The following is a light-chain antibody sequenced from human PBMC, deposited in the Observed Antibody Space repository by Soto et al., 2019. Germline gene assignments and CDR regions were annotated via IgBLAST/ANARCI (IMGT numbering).Light chain of an antibody. CDR2: ANT. V-gene: IGLV1-40*01. CDR1: SSNIGAGYD. J-gene: IGLJ3*02. CDR3: QSYDSSLSGSV. Sequence: QPVLTQPPSVSGAPGQRVTISCTGSSSNIGAGYDVHWYQQLPGTAPKLLIYANTNRPSGVPDRFSGSKSGTSASLAITGLQAEDEADHYCQSYDSSLSGSVFGGGTKVTVL.